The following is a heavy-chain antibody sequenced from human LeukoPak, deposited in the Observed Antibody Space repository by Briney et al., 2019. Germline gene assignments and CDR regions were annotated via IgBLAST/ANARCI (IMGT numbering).Heavy chain of an antibody. D-gene: IGHD2-15*01. CDR2: ISGDGGST. J-gene: IGHJ4*02. CDR1: GFTLDDYA. CDR3: AKECSSGSCWGDS. Sequence: PGGSLRLSCAASGFTLDDYAMHWVRQAPGKGLEWVSLISGDGGSTKYADSVKGRFTISRDNSKNSLYLQMNSLRAEDTALYYCAKECSSGSCWGDSWGQGTLVTASS. V-gene: IGHV3-43*02.